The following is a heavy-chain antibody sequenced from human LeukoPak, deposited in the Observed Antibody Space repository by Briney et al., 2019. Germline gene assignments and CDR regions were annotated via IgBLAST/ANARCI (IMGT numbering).Heavy chain of an antibody. Sequence: SETRSLTCGVSGGSVSAYYWSWIRQPPGKGLEYIGYMSYSGSTNCNPSVKSRVTISIDASRNQFSLKLSSVTAADTAVYYCARMINGDYFDYWGQGTLVTVSS. CDR2: MSYSGST. V-gene: IGHV4-59*02. CDR1: GGSVSAYY. D-gene: IGHD3-16*01. CDR3: ARMINGDYFDY. J-gene: IGHJ4*02.